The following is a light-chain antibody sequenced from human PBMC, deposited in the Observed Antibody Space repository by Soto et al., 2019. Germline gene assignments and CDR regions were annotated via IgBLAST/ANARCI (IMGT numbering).Light chain of an antibody. V-gene: IGLV2-14*01. CDR3: SSYTSNTTPYV. CDR2: EVS. J-gene: IGLJ1*01. Sequence: QSVLTQPASVSGSPGQSITISCTGTSSDVGAYNYVSWYQQHPGKAPKLMIYEVSNRPSGVSNRFSGSKSGNTDSLTISGLQAADEADYYCSSYTSNTTPYVFGTGTKVT. CDR1: SSDVGAYNY.